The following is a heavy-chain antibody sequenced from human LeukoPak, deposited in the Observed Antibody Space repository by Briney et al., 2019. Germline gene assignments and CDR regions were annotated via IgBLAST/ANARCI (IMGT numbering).Heavy chain of an antibody. CDR3: AKDLRDCSSTSCYTMGPYYFDY. V-gene: IGHV3-23*01. J-gene: IGHJ4*02. CDR1: GFTFSSYA. D-gene: IGHD2-2*02. CDR2: ISGSGGST. Sequence: PGGSLRLSCAASGFTFSSYAMSWVRQAPGKGLEWVSAISGSGGSTYYADSVKGRFTISRDNSKNTLYLQMNSPRAEDTAVYYCAKDLRDCSSTSCYTMGPYYFDYWGQGTLVTVSS.